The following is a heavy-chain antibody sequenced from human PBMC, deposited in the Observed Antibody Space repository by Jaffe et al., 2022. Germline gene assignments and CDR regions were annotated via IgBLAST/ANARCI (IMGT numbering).Heavy chain of an antibody. CDR3: AKGGRQQQTDC. CDR2: ISSGGSNT. V-gene: IGHV3-23*01. J-gene: IGHJ4*02. D-gene: IGHD1-1*01. CDR1: GFTFSSRA. Sequence: EVHLLESGGNLVQPGGSLRVSCAASGFTFSSRAMSWVRQTPGKGLEWVSTISSGGSNTYYADSVKGRFTISRDNSKNTLYLQMNSLRAEDTAVYYCAKGGRQQQTDCWGQGTLVTVSS.